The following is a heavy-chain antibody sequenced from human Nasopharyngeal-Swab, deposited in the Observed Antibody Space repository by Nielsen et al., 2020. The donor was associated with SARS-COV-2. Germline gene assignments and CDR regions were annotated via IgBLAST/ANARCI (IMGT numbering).Heavy chain of an antibody. V-gene: IGHV3-9*01. Sequence: WIRQPPGKGLEWVSGISWNSGSIGYADFVKGRFTISRDNAKNSLYLQMNSLRAEDTALYYCAKVDYDSSGYDYWGQGTLVTVSS. CDR3: AKVDYDSSGYDY. J-gene: IGHJ4*02. D-gene: IGHD3-22*01. CDR2: ISWNSGSI.